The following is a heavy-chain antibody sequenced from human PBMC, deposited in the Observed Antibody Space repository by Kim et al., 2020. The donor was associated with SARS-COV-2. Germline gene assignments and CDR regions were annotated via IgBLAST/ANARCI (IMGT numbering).Heavy chain of an antibody. Sequence: YADTVKSRFTISRDKSKNTLYLQMSSLRAEDKAVYYCATSFGNYYYGMDVWGQGTTVTVSS. D-gene: IGHD3-16*01. V-gene: IGHV3-53*01. J-gene: IGHJ6*02. CDR3: ATSFGNYYYGMDV.